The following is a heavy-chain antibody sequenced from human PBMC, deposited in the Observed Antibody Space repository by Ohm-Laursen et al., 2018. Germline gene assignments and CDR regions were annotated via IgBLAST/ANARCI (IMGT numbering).Heavy chain of an antibody. J-gene: IGHJ4*02. V-gene: IGHV3-9*01. CDR1: GFTYGHA. D-gene: IGHD4-17*01. CDR2: INWDGSAM. CDR3: AKNGDDKIWFDY. Sequence: SLRLSCAASGFTYGHAMHWVRQAPGKGLEWVSGINWDGSAMLYAGTVKGRFTISRDNAKNTLYLQMNSLRAEDTAVYYCAKNGDDKIWFDYWGQGTLVTVSS.